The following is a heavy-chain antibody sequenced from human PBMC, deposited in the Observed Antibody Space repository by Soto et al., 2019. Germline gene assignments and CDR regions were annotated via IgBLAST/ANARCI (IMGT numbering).Heavy chain of an antibody. J-gene: IGHJ6*02. Sequence: ASVKVSCKASGYSFTSDDINWGRQATGQGLEWMGWMNRNSGNTGYAQKFQGRVTMTWNTSISTAYMELSSLRSEDTAVYYCARERRLGIDGMDVWGQGTTVTVSS. CDR1: GYSFTSDD. CDR2: MNRNSGNT. CDR3: ARERRLGIDGMDV. D-gene: IGHD7-27*01. V-gene: IGHV1-8*01.